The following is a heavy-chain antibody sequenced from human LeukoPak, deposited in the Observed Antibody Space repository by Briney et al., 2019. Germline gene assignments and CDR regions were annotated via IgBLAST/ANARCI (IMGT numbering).Heavy chain of an antibody. D-gene: IGHD3-9*01. J-gene: IGHJ4*02. CDR3: ARGNILTGYCFDF. CDR1: GGSITGYY. CDR2: IHYTGAT. V-gene: IGHV4-34*01. Sequence: PSETLSLTCAVYGGSITGYYWSWIRQTPGRGLGWVGEIHYTGATSYNPYIKSRATISTATSKNQFSLRLSSVTAADTAVYYCARGNILTGYCFDFWGQGALVTVSS.